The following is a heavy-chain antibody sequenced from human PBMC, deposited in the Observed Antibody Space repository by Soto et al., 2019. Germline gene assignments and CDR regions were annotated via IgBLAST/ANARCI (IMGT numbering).Heavy chain of an antibody. J-gene: IGHJ4*02. D-gene: IGHD2-21*02. Sequence: SETLSLTCIVSGVSVRSYTWSWVRQPANKGLEWIGRVFSSVSATYNPSLRSRVSISMDTPENRISLKLDSVTAADAGVYFCARDGMTTGDTWGPGTLVTVSS. V-gene: IGHV4-4*07. CDR2: VFSSVSA. CDR1: GVSVRSYT. CDR3: ARDGMTTGDT.